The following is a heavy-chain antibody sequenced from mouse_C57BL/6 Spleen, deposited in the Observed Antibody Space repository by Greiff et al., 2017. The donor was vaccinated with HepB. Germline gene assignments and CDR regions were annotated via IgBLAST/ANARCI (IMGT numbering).Heavy chain of an antibody. V-gene: IGHV5-4*03. Sequence: EVKLMESGGGLVKPGGSLKLSCAASGFTFSSYAMSWVRQTPEKRLEWVATISDGGSYTYYPDNVKGRFTISRDNAKNNLYLQMSHLKSEDTAMYFCARGYGSSYGYFDVWGTGTTVTVSP. CDR1: GFTFSSYA. CDR3: ARGYGSSYGYFDV. CDR2: ISDGGSYT. J-gene: IGHJ1*03. D-gene: IGHD1-1*01.